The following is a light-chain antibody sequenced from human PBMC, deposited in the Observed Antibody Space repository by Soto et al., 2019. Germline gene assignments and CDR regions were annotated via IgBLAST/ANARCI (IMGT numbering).Light chain of an antibody. CDR2: VAS. V-gene: IGKV3-20*01. CDR1: QSVSGSY. J-gene: IGKJ1*01. Sequence: EIVMTQSPGTLSVSPGERATLSCRASQSVSGSYIAWYQQKPGQAPRLLIYVASSRATGIPDRFSGSGSGTDFTLTISRLEPEDFALYYCQQYHTSPLTFGQGTKVDIK. CDR3: QQYHTSPLT.